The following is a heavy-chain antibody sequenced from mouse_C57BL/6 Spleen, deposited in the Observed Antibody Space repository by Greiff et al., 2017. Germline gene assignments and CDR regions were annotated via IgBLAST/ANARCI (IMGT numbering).Heavy chain of an antibody. V-gene: IGHV1-69*01. J-gene: IGHJ3*01. CDR2: IDPSDSYT. CDR1: GYTFTSYW. Sequence: QVQLQQPGAELVMPGASVKLSCKASGYTFTSYWMHWVKQRPGQGLEWIGEIDPSDSYTNYNQKFKGKSTLTVDKSSSPAYMQLSSLTSEDSAVYYCARKEYYGSSYSWFAYWGQGTLVTVSA. CDR3: ARKEYYGSSYSWFAY. D-gene: IGHD1-1*01.